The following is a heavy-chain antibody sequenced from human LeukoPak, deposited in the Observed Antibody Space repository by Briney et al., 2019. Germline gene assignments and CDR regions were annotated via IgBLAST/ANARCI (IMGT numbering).Heavy chain of an antibody. CDR1: GFTFSSYG. J-gene: IGHJ4*02. CDR2: ISYDGSNK. D-gene: IGHD6-13*01. Sequence: GGSLRLSCAASGFTFSSYGMHWVRQAPGKGLEWVAVISYDGSNKYYADSVTGRFTISRDNSKNTLYLQMNSLRAEDTAVYYCAKDEGIAAAGTGLDYWGQGTLVTVSS. CDR3: AKDEGIAAAGTGLDY. V-gene: IGHV3-30*18.